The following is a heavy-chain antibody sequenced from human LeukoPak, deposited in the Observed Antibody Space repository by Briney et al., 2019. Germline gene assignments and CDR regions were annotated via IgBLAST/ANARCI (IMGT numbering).Heavy chain of an antibody. Sequence: PSETLSLTCTVSGGSISSYYWSWIRQPPGKGLEWIGYIYYSGTTNYNPSLKSRVTISVDTSKNQFSPKLSSVTAADTAVYYCARGVYIAAAQYGYWGQGTLVTVSS. CDR1: GGSISSYY. D-gene: IGHD6-13*01. CDR2: IYYSGTT. V-gene: IGHV4-59*01. CDR3: ARGVYIAAAQYGY. J-gene: IGHJ4*02.